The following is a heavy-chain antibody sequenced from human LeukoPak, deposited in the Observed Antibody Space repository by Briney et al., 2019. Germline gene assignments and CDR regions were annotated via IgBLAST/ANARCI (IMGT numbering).Heavy chain of an antibody. CDR1: GFTFSDYY. Sequence: PGGCLRLSCAASGFTFSDYYMSWIRQAPGKGLECVSYISTSGTNTYHADSVKGRFTISRDNAKNSLYLQMNSLRAEDTATYYCARARGSYAFDIWGQGTMVTVSS. D-gene: IGHD5-24*01. CDR2: ISTSGTNT. CDR3: ARARGSYAFDI. V-gene: IGHV3-11*01. J-gene: IGHJ3*02.